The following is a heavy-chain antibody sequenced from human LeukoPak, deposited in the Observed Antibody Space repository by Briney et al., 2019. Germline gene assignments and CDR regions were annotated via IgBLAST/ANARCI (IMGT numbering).Heavy chain of an antibody. Sequence: ASVKVSCKASGGTFSSYANSWVRQAPGQGLEWMGGIIPILGTANYAQKFQGRVTITTDESTSTAYMELSSLRSEDTAVYYCARVDGYTPLTLDYWGQGALVTVSS. CDR2: IIPILGTA. CDR3: ARVDGYTPLTLDY. J-gene: IGHJ4*02. D-gene: IGHD5-24*01. CDR1: GGTFSSYA. V-gene: IGHV1-69*05.